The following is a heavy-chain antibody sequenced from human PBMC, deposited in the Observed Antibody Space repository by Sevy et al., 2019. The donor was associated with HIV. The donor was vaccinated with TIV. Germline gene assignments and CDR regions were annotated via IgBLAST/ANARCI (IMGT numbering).Heavy chain of an antibody. CDR1: GFSFDSYG. J-gene: IGHJ6*03. CDR2: ISGSGTRT. Sequence: GGSLRLSCAVSGFSFDSYGMTWVRQAPGKGLEWVSGISGSGTRTYYADSVKGRFIISRDNSKNTLYLQMNSLRSEDTAIYYVVKGGGGHYDPDEIGYYFYYYNMDVWGKGTTVTVSS. V-gene: IGHV3-23*01. D-gene: IGHD3-22*01. CDR3: VKGGGGHYDPDEIGYYFYYYNMDV.